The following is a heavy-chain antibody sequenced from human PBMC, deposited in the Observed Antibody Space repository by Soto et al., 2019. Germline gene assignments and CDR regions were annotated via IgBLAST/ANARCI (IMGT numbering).Heavy chain of an antibody. CDR3: ARVRLGYYYYMDV. J-gene: IGHJ6*03. V-gene: IGHV4-31*03. D-gene: IGHD6-19*01. CDR1: GGSISSGGYY. Sequence: QVQLQESGPGLVKPSQTLSLTCTVSGGSISSGGYYWSWIRRHPGKGLEWIGYIYCSGSTYYNPSLKSRVTMSLDTSKNQFSLKLSSVTAADTAVYYCARVRLGYYYYMDVWGKGTTVTVSS. CDR2: IYCSGST.